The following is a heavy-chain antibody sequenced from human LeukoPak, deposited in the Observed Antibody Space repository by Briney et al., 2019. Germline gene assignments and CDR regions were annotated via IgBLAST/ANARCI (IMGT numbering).Heavy chain of an antibody. CDR2: IYYTGST. D-gene: IGHD7-27*01. J-gene: IGHJ4*02. Sequence: SETLSLTCTISGGSVSDYYRSWIRQSPGKGLEWIGYIYYTGSTTYNPSLKSRVTISADTSKNQFSLKLSSVTAADTAVYYCASRKLGNDYWGQGTLVTVSS. V-gene: IGHV4-59*02. CDR1: GGSVSDYY. CDR3: ASRKLGNDY.